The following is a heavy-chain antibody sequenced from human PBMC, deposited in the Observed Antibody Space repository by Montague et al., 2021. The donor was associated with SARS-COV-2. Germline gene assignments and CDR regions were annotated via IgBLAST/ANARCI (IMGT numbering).Heavy chain of an antibody. J-gene: IGHJ3*02. Sequence: CAISGDSVVELRRRSEEHTSALQSHLEFVCRPLLEKRWNTDYAVSVKSRITISPDTSKNQFSLHLNSVTPEDTAVYYCARGWNYAFDIWGQGTMVTVSS. V-gene: IGHV6-1*01. CDR3: ARGWNYAFDI. CDR1: GDSVVELRRR. D-gene: IGHD1-7*01. CDR2: PLLEKRWNT.